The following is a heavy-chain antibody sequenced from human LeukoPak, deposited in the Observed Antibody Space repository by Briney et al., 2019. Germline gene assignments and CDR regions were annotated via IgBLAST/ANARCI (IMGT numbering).Heavy chain of an antibody. CDR1: GGSINSYY. CDR2: IYSSGST. Sequence: PSETLSLTCTVSGGSINSYYWSWIRQPAGKGLEWIGRIYSSGSTNYDPSLKSRVTMSVDTSKNQLSLRLSSVTAADTAVYYCARYRYGDYYFDYWGQGTLVTVSS. J-gene: IGHJ4*02. V-gene: IGHV4-4*07. D-gene: IGHD4-17*01. CDR3: ARYRYGDYYFDY.